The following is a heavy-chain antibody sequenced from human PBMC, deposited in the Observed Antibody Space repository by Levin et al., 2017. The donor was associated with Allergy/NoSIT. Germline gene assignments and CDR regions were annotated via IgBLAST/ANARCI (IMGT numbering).Heavy chain of an antibody. Sequence: ASVKVSCKASGYTFTSYGISWVRQAPGQGLEWMGWISAYNGNTNYAQKLQGRVTMTTDTSTSTAYMELMSLRSDDTAVYYCARIWYDILTGPLGDWGQGTLVTVSS. CDR2: ISAYNGNT. CDR1: GYTFTSYG. V-gene: IGHV1-18*01. CDR3: ARIWYDILTGPLGD. J-gene: IGHJ4*02. D-gene: IGHD3-9*01.